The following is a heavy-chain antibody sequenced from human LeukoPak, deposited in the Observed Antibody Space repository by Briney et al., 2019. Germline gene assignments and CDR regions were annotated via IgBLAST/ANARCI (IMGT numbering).Heavy chain of an antibody. CDR3: APLRLPPDY. CDR1: GFTFSNYW. D-gene: IGHD4-17*01. V-gene: IGHV3-7*01. J-gene: IGHJ4*02. CDR2: IKPGGDGQ. Sequence: GGSLRLSCAASGFTFSNYWMTWVRQAPGKGLEWVANIKPGGDGQYYVDSVRGRFTISRDNAKNSLYLQLNSPRIEDTAVYYCAPLRLPPDYWGQGTLVTVSS.